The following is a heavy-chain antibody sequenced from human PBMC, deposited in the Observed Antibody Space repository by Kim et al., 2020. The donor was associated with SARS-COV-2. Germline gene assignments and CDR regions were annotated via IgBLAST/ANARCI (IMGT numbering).Heavy chain of an antibody. D-gene: IGHD1-26*01. CDR1: GGSISSSSYY. J-gene: IGHJ3*02. CDR2: IYYSGST. Sequence: SETLSLTCTVSGGSISSSSYYWGWIRQPPGKGLEWIGSIYYSGSTYYNPSLKSRVTISVDTSKNQFSLKLSSVTAADTAVYYCARDFRLWGLIWGQGTMVTVSS. V-gene: IGHV4-39*07. CDR3: ARDFRLWGLI.